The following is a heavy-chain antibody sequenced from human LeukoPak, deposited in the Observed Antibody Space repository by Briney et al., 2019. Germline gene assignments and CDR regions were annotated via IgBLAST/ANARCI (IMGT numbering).Heavy chain of an antibody. CDR1: GYTFTSYG. D-gene: IGHD3-22*01. J-gene: IGHJ4*02. CDR2: ISAYNGNR. Sequence: GASVKVSCRVSGYTFTSYGISWVRQAPGQGLEWMGWISAYNGNRNYAQKVQDRVTMTTDTSTSTAYMELRSLRSDDTALYYCARDGTWGRYYYDRGGYDYYFDCWAQGTLVTVSS. CDR3: ARDGTWGRYYYDRGGYDYYFDC. V-gene: IGHV1-18*01.